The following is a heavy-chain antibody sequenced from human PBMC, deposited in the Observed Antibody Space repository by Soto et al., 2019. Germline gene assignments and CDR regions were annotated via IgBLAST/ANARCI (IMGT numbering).Heavy chain of an antibody. CDR2: IHHGGST. J-gene: IGHJ4*02. V-gene: IGHV4-34*01. D-gene: IGHD6-19*01. CDR3: ARGLAVTGHYFDS. Sequence: PSETLSLTCAVYGGSFSGYYWSWIRQPPGKGLEWIGEIHHGGSTDYNPSLKSRVTISVDTSKNQFSLKLSSVTAADMAVYYCARGLAVTGHYFDSWGRGTLVTVSS. CDR1: GGSFSGYY.